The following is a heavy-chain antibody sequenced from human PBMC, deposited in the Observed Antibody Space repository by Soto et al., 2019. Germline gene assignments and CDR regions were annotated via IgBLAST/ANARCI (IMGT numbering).Heavy chain of an antibody. Sequence: ASVKVSCKTSEYTFTDNYIYWIRQAPGQGREWMGWLNPNSGATDFAQRFQGRVTLTSDTSISTAYMELNRLTSDDTAVFYCARQSCGSTSCFYDYWGPGTLVTVSS. CDR2: LNPNSGAT. D-gene: IGHD2-2*01. CDR1: EYTFTDNY. J-gene: IGHJ4*02. CDR3: ARQSCGSTSCFYDY. V-gene: IGHV1-2*02.